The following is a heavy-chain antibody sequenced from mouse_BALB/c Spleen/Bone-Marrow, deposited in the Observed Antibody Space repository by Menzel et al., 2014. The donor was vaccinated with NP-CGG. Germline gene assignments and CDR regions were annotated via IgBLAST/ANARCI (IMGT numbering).Heavy chain of an antibody. D-gene: IGHD4-1*01. J-gene: IGHJ2*01. V-gene: IGHV1-7*01. Sequence: QVQLKDSGAELAKPGASVKMSCKASGYTFTSYWMHWVKQRPGQGLEWIGYINPSTGYTEYNQKFKDKATLTVDKSSSTAYMQLSSLTSEDSAVYYCARSRTGPYFDYWGQGTTLTVSS. CDR3: ARSRTGPYFDY. CDR2: INPSTGYT. CDR1: GYTFTSYW.